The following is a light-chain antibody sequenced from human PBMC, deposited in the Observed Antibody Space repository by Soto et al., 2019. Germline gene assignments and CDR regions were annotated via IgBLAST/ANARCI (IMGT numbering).Light chain of an antibody. Sequence: QSVLTQPPSVSGAPGQTVTISCTGSSSNIGAGYDVHWYQQVPRTAPKLLIYGYNNRPSGVPDRFSGSKSGTSASLAITGLQAEDEADYYCQSYDSSRSVVFGGGTKVTVL. CDR3: QSYDSSRSVV. V-gene: IGLV1-40*01. CDR2: GYN. CDR1: SSNIGAGYD. J-gene: IGLJ2*01.